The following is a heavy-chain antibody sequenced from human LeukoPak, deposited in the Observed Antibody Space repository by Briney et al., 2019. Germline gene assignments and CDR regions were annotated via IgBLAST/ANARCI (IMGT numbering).Heavy chain of an antibody. CDR1: GYTFTSYG. CDR3: ARDPLLITMVRGVINYGMDV. D-gene: IGHD3-10*01. J-gene: IGHJ6*02. Sequence: ASVKVSCKASGYTFTSYGISWVRQAPGQGLEWMGWISAYNGNTNYAQKLQDRVTMTTDTSTSTAYMELRSLRSDDTAVYYCARDPLLITMVRGVINYGMDVWGQGTTVTVSS. CDR2: ISAYNGNT. V-gene: IGHV1-18*01.